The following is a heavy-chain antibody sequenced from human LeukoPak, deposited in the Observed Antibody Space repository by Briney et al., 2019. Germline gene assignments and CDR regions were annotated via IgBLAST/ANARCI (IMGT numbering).Heavy chain of an antibody. CDR3: AKETSGGPYFDY. CDR1: GFTFSSYA. D-gene: IGHD3-16*01. V-gene: IGHV3-23*01. J-gene: IGHJ4*02. CDR2: ISGSVGST. Sequence: PGGSLRLSCAASGFTFSSYAMSWVRQAPGKGLEWVSAISGSVGSTYYAGSVKGRFTISRDNSKNTLYLQMNSLRAEDTAVYYCAKETSGGPYFDYWGQGTLVTVSS.